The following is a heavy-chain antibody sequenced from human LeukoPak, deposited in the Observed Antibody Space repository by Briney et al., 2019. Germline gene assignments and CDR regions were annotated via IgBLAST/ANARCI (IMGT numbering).Heavy chain of an antibody. CDR2: IKSNTNGGTT. CDR1: GFTFSNAW. CDR3: STLGFDP. J-gene: IGHJ5*02. V-gene: IGHV3-15*01. Sequence: GGSLRLSCAASGFTFSNAWMSWVRHAPGKGLEWVGRIKSNTNGGTTDYAAPVKGRFTISRDDSKNTLYLQMNSLKTEDTAVYYCSTLGFDPWGQGTLVTVSS.